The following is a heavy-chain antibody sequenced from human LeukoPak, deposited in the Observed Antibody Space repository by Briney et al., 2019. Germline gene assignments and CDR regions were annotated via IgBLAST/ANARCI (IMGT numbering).Heavy chain of an antibody. CDR2: IYYSGST. D-gene: IGHD6-13*01. CDR3: ARDRWLDV. V-gene: IGHV4-39*01. Sequence: SETLSLTCTVSGVSISSSSYYWGWIRQPPGKGLEWIGSIYYSGSTYYNPSLKSRVTISVDTSKNQFSLKLSSVTAADTAVYYCARDRWLDVWGQGTTVTVSS. J-gene: IGHJ6*02. CDR1: GVSISSSSYY.